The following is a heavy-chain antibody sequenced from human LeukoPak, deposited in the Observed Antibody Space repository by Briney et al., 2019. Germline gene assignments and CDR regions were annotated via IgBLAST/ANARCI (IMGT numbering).Heavy chain of an antibody. CDR1: GFTFSSYG. J-gene: IGHJ3*02. CDR2: IWYDGRDK. D-gene: IGHD3-16*02. CDR3: ARVNRGDAFDI. Sequence: GGSLRLSCAASGFTFSSYGMHWVRQAPGKGLEWVAVIWYDGRDKFYADSLKGRFTISRDNTKNTLYLQMNSLRAEDTAVYYCARVNRGDAFDIWGQGTLVTVSS. V-gene: IGHV3-33*01.